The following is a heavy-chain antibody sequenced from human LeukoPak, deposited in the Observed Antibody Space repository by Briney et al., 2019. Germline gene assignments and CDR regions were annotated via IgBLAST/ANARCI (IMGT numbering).Heavy chain of an antibody. CDR1: GFTVSSYG. CDR3: ATGLGSWYSGGHSSCMDV. J-gene: IGHJ6*02. D-gene: IGHD6-13*01. Sequence: GRSLRLSWAAAGFTVSSYGIQGGRQAPGEGLGRGSVISYDGSNKYYAASLRGRFTTSRDHSKNTLYLPMHSLRAEDTAVYYCATGLGSWYSGGHSSCMDVWGQGTTVTVSS. V-gene: IGHV3-30*03. CDR2: ISYDGSNK.